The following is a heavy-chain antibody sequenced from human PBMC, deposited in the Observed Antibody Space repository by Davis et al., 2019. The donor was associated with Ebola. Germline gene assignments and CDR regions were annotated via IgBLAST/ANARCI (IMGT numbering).Heavy chain of an antibody. CDR3: ATSRDYYDSSGYSF. J-gene: IGHJ4*02. Sequence: SVTVSRKASRGTFSSYAISWVRQAPGQGLEWMGRIIPILGIANYAQKFQGRVTITADKSTSTAYLELSSLRSEDTAVYYCATSRDYYDSSGYSFGGQGTLVTVSS. V-gene: IGHV1-69*04. CDR1: RGTFSSYA. CDR2: IIPILGIA. D-gene: IGHD3-22*01.